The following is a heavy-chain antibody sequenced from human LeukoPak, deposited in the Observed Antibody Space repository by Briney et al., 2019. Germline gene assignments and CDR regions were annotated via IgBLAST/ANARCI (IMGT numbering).Heavy chain of an antibody. CDR2: ISYDGSNK. Sequence: GGSLRLSCAASGFTFSSYAMHWVRQAPGKGLEGVAVISYDGSNKYYADSVKGRFTISRDNSKNTLYLQMNRLRAEDTAVYYCARVFYGGNALYYYYYGMDVWGQGTTVTVSS. V-gene: IGHV3-30-3*01. D-gene: IGHD4-23*01. CDR1: GFTFSSYA. J-gene: IGHJ6*01. CDR3: ARVFYGGNALYYYYYGMDV.